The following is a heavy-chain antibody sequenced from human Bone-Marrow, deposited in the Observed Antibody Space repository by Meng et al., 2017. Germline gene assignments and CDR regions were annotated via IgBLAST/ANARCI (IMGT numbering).Heavy chain of an antibody. D-gene: IGHD3-10*01. CDR3: ARAQVYYYGSGSYYNSPFDP. Sequence: SETLSLTCTVSGGSISSSSYYWGWIRQPPGKGLEWIGSIYYSGSTYYNPYLKSRVTISVDTSKNQFSLKLSSVTAADTAVYYCARAQVYYYGSGSYYNSPFDPWGQGTLVTVSS. J-gene: IGHJ5*02. CDR1: GGSISSSSYY. V-gene: IGHV4-39*07. CDR2: IYYSGST.